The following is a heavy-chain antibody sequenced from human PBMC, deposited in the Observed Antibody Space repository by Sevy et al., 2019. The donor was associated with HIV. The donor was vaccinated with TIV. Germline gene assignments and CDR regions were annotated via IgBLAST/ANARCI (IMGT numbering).Heavy chain of an antibody. CDR1: GFTFSSYG. CDR3: AKDVDTAMNVFDY. J-gene: IGHJ4*02. V-gene: IGHV3-30*18. D-gene: IGHD5-18*01. CDR2: ISYDGSNK. Sequence: GGSLRLSCAASGFTFSSYGMHWVRQAPGKGLEWVAVISYDGSNKYYADSVKGRFTISRDNSKNTLYLQMNSLRAEDTAVYYCAKDVDTAMNVFDYWGQGTLVIVSS.